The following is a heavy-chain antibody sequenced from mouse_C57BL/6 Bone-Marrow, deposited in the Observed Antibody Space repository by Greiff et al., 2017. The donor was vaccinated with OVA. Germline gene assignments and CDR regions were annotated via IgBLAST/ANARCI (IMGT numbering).Heavy chain of an antibody. Sequence: EVHLVESGGGLVKPGGSLKLSCAASGFTFSSYAMSWVRQTPEKRLEWVATISDGGSYTYYPDNVKGRFTISRDNAKNNLYLQMSHLKSEDTAMYYCARDRGYYYGSSPSWYFDVWGTGTTVTVSS. CDR2: ISDGGSYT. D-gene: IGHD1-1*01. J-gene: IGHJ1*03. CDR1: GFTFSSYA. CDR3: ARDRGYYYGSSPSWYFDV. V-gene: IGHV5-4*01.